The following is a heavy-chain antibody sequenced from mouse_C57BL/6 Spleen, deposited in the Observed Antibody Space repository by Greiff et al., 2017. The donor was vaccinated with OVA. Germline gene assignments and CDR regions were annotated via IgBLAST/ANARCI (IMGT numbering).Heavy chain of an antibody. CDR2: IYPSDSET. CDR1: GYTFTSYW. Sequence: QVQLQQPGAELVRPGSSVKLSCKASGYTFTSYWMDWVKQRPGQGLEWIGNIYPSDSETHYNQKFKDKATLTVDKSSSTAYMQLSSLTSEDSAVYYCAGSRERYFDVWGTGTTVTVSS. CDR3: AGSRERYFDV. V-gene: IGHV1-61*01. J-gene: IGHJ1*03.